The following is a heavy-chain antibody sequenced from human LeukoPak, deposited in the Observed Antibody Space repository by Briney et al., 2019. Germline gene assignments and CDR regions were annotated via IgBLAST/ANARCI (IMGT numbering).Heavy chain of an antibody. CDR1: GGSISNYY. CDR2: IYHSGST. V-gene: IGHV4-59*01. Sequence: SETLSLTCTVSGGSISNYYWYWIRQPPGKGLECIGYIYHSGSTNYNPSLKSRVTISVDTSKNRFSLKLRSVTAADTAVYYCAREVGLGMYNWFDPWGQGTLVTVSS. D-gene: IGHD3-16*01. CDR3: AREVGLGMYNWFDP. J-gene: IGHJ5*02.